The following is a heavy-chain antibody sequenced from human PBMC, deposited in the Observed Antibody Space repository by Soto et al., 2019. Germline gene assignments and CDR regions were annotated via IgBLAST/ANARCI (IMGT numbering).Heavy chain of an antibody. CDR2: ISGSGGST. CDR1: GFTFSSYA. J-gene: IGHJ4*02. V-gene: IGHV3-23*01. D-gene: IGHD3-22*01. CDR3: AKDQYATYYYDSSGYSVDY. Sequence: GGSLRLSCAASGFTFSSYAMSWVRQALGKGLEWVSAISGSGGSTYYADSVKGRFTISRDNSKNTLYLQMNSLRAEDTAVYYCAKDQYATYYYDSSGYSVDYWGQGTLVTVSS.